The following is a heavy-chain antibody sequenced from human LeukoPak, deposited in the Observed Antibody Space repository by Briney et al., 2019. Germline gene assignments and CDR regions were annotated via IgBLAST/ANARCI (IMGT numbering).Heavy chain of an antibody. CDR1: EFTFSSYA. CDR3: AINHRDGYSELGY. D-gene: IGHD5-24*01. V-gene: IGHV3-23*01. Sequence: GGSLRLSCVASEFTFSSYAMNWVRQAPGKGLEWVSAMSGSGGSTYYADSVKGRFTISRDNSKNTLYLQMNSLRAEDTAVYYCAINHRDGYSELGYWGQGTLVTVSS. CDR2: MSGSGGST. J-gene: IGHJ4*02.